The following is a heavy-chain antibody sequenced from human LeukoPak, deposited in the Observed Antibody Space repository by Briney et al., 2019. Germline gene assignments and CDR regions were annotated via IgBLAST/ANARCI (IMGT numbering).Heavy chain of an antibody. J-gene: IGHJ4*02. V-gene: IGHV3-66*01. CDR1: GVTVSSNY. CDR3: AKDLRGNSGYDSVFDY. CDR2: LYSGGNT. D-gene: IGHD5-12*01. Sequence: GGSLRLSCAASGVTVSSNYMNWVRQAPGKGLEWVSILYSGGNTYYADSVKGRFTISRDNSKNTLYLQMNGLRVEDTAVYYCAKDLRGNSGYDSVFDYWGQGTLVTVSS.